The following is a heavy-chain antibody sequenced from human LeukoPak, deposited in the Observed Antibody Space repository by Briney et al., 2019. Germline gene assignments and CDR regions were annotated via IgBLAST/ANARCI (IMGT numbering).Heavy chain of an antibody. V-gene: IGHV4-39*01. J-gene: IGHJ4*02. CDR2: IFYSGST. CDR3: ARNAVPGYFDY. Sequence: SETLSLTCTVSGGSITSSTYYWGWIRQPPGKGLEWIGNIFYSGSTYYNPSLKSRVTISVDTSKNQFSLKLSSVTAADTAVYYCARNAVPGYFDYWGQGTLVSVSS. D-gene: IGHD3-10*01. CDR1: GGSITSSTYY.